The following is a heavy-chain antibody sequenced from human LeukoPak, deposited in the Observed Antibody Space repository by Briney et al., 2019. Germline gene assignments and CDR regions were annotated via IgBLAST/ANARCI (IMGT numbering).Heavy chain of an antibody. Sequence: SETLSLTCTVSGGSMSSYYWSWIRQPPGKGLEWIGYIYYSGTTNYNPSLRSRATISVDTSKNLFSLKLSSVTAADTAVYYCARGGIQLWSNNWVDPWGQGTLVTVSS. CDR3: ARGGIQLWSNNWVDP. D-gene: IGHD5-18*01. J-gene: IGHJ5*02. V-gene: IGHV4-59*01. CDR1: GGSMSSYY. CDR2: IYYSGTT.